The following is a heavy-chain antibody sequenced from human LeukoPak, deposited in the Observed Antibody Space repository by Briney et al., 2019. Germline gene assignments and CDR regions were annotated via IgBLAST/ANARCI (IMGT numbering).Heavy chain of an antibody. Sequence: PGGSLRLSCAASGFTFSSYAMHWVRQAPGKGLEWLAVISYDGSNKYYADSVKGRFTISRDSSKNTLHLQLNSLRADDTAVYYCARPYYFDSSGTVLGAFDIWGQGTLVTVSS. V-gene: IGHV3-30-3*01. CDR1: GFTFSSYA. CDR2: ISYDGSNK. CDR3: ARPYYFDSSGTVLGAFDI. J-gene: IGHJ3*02. D-gene: IGHD3-22*01.